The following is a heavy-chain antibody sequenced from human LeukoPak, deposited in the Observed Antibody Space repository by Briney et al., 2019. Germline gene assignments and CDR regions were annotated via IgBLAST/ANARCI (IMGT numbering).Heavy chain of an antibody. CDR1: GFTFSSYA. CDR3: AKDDGVVVVAATPPYYGMDV. J-gene: IGHJ6*02. CDR2: ISGSGGST. Sequence: PGGSLRLSCAASGFTFSSYAMSWVRQAPGKGLEWVSAISGSGGSTYYADSVKCRFTISRDNSKNTLYLQMNSLRAEDTAVYYCAKDDGVVVVAATPPYYGMDVWGQGPTVTVSS. V-gene: IGHV3-23*01. D-gene: IGHD2-15*01.